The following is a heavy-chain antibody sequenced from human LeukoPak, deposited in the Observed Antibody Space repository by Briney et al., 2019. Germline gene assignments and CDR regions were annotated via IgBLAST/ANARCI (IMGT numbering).Heavy chain of an antibody. CDR1: GFTFSSYW. CDR2: IKQDGSEK. Sequence: GGSLRLSCAASGFTFSSYWMSWVRQAPGKGLEWVANIKQDGSEKYYVDSVKGRFTISRDNAKNSLYLQMNSLRAEDTAVYYCARAGDGYNMHFDYWGQGTLVTVSS. CDR3: ARAGDGYNMHFDY. J-gene: IGHJ4*02. V-gene: IGHV3-7*01. D-gene: IGHD5-24*01.